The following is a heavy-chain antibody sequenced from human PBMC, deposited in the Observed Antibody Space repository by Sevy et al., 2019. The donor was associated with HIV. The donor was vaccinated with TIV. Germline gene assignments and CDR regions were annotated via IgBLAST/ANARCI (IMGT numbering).Heavy chain of an antibody. Sequence: GGYLSLSCAASGFTFSSYAFHWVRQAPGKGLEWVAIISYDAIHKDYADSVKGRFTISRDNSKNTLYLQMNSLRAEDTAVYYCARDLPHLLPWELSRGSDYWGQGTLVTVSS. J-gene: IGHJ4*02. D-gene: IGHD1-26*01. CDR3: ARDLPHLLPWELSRGSDY. V-gene: IGHV3-30*04. CDR1: GFTFSSYA. CDR2: ISYDAIHK.